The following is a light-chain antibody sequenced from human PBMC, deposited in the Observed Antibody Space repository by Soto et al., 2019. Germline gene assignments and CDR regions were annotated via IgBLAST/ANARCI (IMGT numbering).Light chain of an antibody. CDR1: TNDVGGYNY. V-gene: IGLV2-8*01. CDR3: SSFAGTHYCVV. J-gene: IGLJ2*01. CDR2: DVT. Sequence: QSALTQPPSAAGSPGQSGTISCSGITNDVGGYNYFSWCQQHPGKAPKLSIYDVTKRPSGVPDRFSGSRSGNTASLTVSGLQAEDEADYYCSSFAGTHYCVVFGGGTKLPV.